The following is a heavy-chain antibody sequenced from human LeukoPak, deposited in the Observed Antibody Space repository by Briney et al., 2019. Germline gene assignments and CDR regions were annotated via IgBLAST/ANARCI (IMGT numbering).Heavy chain of an antibody. CDR1: GFTFSSYA. Sequence: GRSLRLSCAASGFTFSSYAMHWVRQAPGKGLEWVANINQDGTEKYYLDSVKGRFTISRDNAKKSLNLQMNSLRAEDTALYYCARDGHPFDYWGQGTLVTVSS. CDR2: INQDGTEK. J-gene: IGHJ4*02. V-gene: IGHV3-7*03. CDR3: ARDGHPFDY.